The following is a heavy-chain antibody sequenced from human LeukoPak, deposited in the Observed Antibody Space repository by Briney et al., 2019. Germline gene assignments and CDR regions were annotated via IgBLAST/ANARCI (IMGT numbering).Heavy chain of an antibody. CDR2: INPSGGST. J-gene: IGHJ4*02. Sequence: GASVKVPCKASGYTFTSYYMHWVRQAPGQGLEWMGIINPSGGSTSYAQKFQGRVTMTRDTSTSTVYMELSSLRSEDTAVYYCALEEGGDGYYDFWTSPGTYFDYWGQGTLVTVSS. D-gene: IGHD3-3*01. V-gene: IGHV1-46*01. CDR3: ALEEGGDGYYDFWTSPGTYFDY. CDR1: GYTFTSYY.